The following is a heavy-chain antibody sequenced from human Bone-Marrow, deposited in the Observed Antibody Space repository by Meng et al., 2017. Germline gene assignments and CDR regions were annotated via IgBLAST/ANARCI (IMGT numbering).Heavy chain of an antibody. Sequence: VLLWQAGEAVLKPWSTSSLTCVFVGWSFSDYCWSWIRQPPGKGLEWIGEINHSGSTNYNPSPESRATISVDTSQNNLSLKLSSVTAADSAVYYCARGPTTMAHDFDYWGQGTLVTVSS. V-gene: IGHV4-34*01. D-gene: IGHD4-11*01. CDR1: GWSFSDYC. CDR2: INHSGST. CDR3: ARGPTTMAHDFDY. J-gene: IGHJ4*02.